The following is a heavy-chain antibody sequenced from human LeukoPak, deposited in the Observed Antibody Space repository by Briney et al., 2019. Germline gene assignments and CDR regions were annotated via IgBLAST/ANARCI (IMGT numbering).Heavy chain of an antibody. CDR1: GYTFTVNY. CDR3: TRGAGTSWFDY. Sequence: ASVKVSCKPSGYTFTVNYLHWVRQAPGQGLEWVGWMNPNSGVTGYAQNFQGRVTMTRDTSISTAYMELSSLASDDTAVYYCTRGAGTSWFDYWGQGSLVTVSS. V-gene: IGHV1-2*02. D-gene: IGHD2-2*01. J-gene: IGHJ4*02. CDR2: MNPNSGVT.